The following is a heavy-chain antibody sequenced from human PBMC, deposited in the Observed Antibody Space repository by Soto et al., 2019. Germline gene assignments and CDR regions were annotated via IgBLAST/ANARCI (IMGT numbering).Heavy chain of an antibody. CDR3: AGVVDIVVVPAPMAY. D-gene: IGHD2-2*01. Sequence: PSQTLSLTCAISGDSVSSNSAAWNWIRQSPSRGLEWLGRTYYRSKWYNDYAVSVKSRITINPDTSKNQFSLQLNSVTPEDTAVYYCAGVVDIVVVPAPMAYWGQGTLVTVSS. V-gene: IGHV6-1*01. CDR2: TYYRSKWYN. CDR1: GDSVSSNSAA. J-gene: IGHJ4*02.